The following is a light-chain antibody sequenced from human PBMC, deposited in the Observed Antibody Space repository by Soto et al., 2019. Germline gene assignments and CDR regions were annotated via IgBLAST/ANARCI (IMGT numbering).Light chain of an antibody. CDR1: QSVSSN. CDR2: GAS. J-gene: IGKJ4*01. CDR3: HQYDSSPLT. Sequence: EIVMTQSPATLSVSPGERATLSCRASQSVSSNLAWYQQTPGQAPRLLIYGASIRATGIPDRFSGSGSGTDFTLTISRLEPEDFAVYYCHQYDSSPLTFGGGTKVDIK. V-gene: IGKV3-20*01.